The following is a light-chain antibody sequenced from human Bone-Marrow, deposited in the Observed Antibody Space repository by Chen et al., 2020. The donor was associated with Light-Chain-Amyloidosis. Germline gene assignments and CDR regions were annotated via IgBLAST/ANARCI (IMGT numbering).Light chain of an antibody. J-gene: IGKJ4*01. CDR2: GSS. V-gene: IGKV3-20*01. CDR3: QQYGTSPLT. CDR1: QTISSSY. Sequence: EIVLTQSPGTLSLSPGEGANLSCRASQTISSSYFTWYQQKFGQSPRLLIYGSSSRATGIPDRFTGSGSGTDFTLTINRLEPEDFAMYYCQQYGTSPLTFGGGTKVEIK.